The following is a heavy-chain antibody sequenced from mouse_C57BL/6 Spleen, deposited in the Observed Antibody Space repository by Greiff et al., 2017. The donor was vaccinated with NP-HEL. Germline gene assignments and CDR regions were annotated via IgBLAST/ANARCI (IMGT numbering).Heavy chain of an antibody. CDR1: GFTFSDYG. V-gene: IGHV5-17*01. CDR3: AREDGSSYAMDY. D-gene: IGHD1-1*01. Sequence: EVMLVESGGGLVKPGGSLKLSCAASGFTFSDYGMHWVRQAPEKGLEWVAYISSGSSTIYYADTVNGRFTISRDNAKNTLFLQMTSLRSEDTAMYYCAREDGSSYAMDYWGQGTSVTVSS. J-gene: IGHJ4*01. CDR2: ISSGSSTI.